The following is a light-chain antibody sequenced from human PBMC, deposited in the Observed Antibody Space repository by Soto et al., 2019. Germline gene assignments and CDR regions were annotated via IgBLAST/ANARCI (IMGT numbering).Light chain of an antibody. Sequence: QSAVTQPASVSGAPGHSISISCTGTNSDVGSSTYVTWYQQYPDKAPTLVIFDVNNRPSGISNRFSGSKSGNTASLTISGLQAEDEADYYCRSYPSTATSLFATGPKVTVL. V-gene: IGLV2-14*01. CDR2: DVN. CDR3: RSYPSTATSL. CDR1: NSDVGSSTY. J-gene: IGLJ1*01.